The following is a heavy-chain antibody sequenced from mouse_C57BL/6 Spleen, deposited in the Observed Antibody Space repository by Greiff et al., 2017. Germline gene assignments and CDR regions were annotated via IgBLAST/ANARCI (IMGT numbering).Heavy chain of an antibody. Sequence: VQLQESGPELVKPGASVKISCKASGYAFSSSWMNWVKQRPGKGLEWIGRIYPGDGDTNYNGKFKGKATLTADKSSSTAYMQLSSLTSEDSAVYFCARTETHYAMDYWGQGTSVTVSS. J-gene: IGHJ4*01. V-gene: IGHV1-82*01. CDR1: GYAFSSSW. CDR3: ARTETHYAMDY. CDR2: IYPGDGDT.